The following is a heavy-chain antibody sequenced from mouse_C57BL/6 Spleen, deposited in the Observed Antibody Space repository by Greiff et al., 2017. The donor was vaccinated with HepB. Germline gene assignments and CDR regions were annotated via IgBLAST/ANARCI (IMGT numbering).Heavy chain of an antibody. CDR2: IRLKSDNYAT. J-gene: IGHJ4*01. D-gene: IGHD2-4*01. CDR3: SYDYDVSAMDY. V-gene: IGHV6-3*01. CDR1: GFTFSNYW. Sequence: EVKLVESGGGLVQPGGSMKLSCVASGFTFSNYWMNWVRQSPEKGLEWVAQIRLKSDNYATHYAESVKGRFTISRDDSKSSVYLQMNNLRAEDTGVYYCSYDYDVSAMDYWGQGTSVTVSS.